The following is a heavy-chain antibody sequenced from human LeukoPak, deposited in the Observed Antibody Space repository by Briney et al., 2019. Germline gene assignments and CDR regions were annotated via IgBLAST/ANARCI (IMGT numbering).Heavy chain of an antibody. CDR1: GYTFTGYY. D-gene: IGHD5-12*01. CDR3: AGDKYPGYETFDY. CDR2: INPNNGGT. Sequence: ASVNVSCKASGYTFTGYYIHWVRQAPGQGLEWMGWINPNNGGTKYAQKFQGRVTMTRDTSISTAYMELNRLKSDEPAVYYCAGDKYPGYETFDYWGQGTPVTVSS. J-gene: IGHJ4*02. V-gene: IGHV1-2*02.